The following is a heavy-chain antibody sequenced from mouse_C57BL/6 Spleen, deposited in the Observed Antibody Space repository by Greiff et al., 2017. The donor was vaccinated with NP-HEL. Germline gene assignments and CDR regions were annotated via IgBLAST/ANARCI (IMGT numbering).Heavy chain of an antibody. J-gene: IGHJ4*01. CDR2: IYPSDSET. CDR1: GYTFTSYW. V-gene: IGHV1-61*01. CDR3: AREGDSVYAMDY. Sequence: QVQLQQPGAELVRPGSSVKLSCKASGYTFTSYWMDWVKQRPGQGLEWIGNIYPSDSETHYNQKFKDKATLTVDKSSSTAYMQLSSLTSEDSAVYYCAREGDSVYAMDYWGQGTSVTVSS.